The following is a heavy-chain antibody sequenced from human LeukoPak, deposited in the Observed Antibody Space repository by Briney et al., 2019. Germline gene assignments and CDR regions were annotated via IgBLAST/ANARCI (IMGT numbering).Heavy chain of an antibody. CDR1: GGTISSYA. J-gene: IGHJ4*02. V-gene: IGHV1-69*01. Sequence: SLKVSCKASGGTISSYAISWVRQPPGQGLEWMGGIIPILGTANYAQKFQGRVTITADESTSTAYLELSRLRSEDTAVYYCARSLGYCSSTSCVNFNFDDWGQGTLVTVSS. CDR2: IIPILGTA. CDR3: ARSLGYCSSTSCVNFNFDD. D-gene: IGHD2-2*01.